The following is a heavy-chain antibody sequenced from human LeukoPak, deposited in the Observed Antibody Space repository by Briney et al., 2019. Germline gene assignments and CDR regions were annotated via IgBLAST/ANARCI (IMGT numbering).Heavy chain of an antibody. Sequence: GGSLRLSCAASGFTFSSYSMNWVRQAPGKGLEWLSSISSSSSYIYYADSVKGRFTISRDNSKNSLYLQMHSLKAEDTAVYYCARTYDSSGYFPVYFDYWGQGTLVTVSS. CDR2: ISSSSSYI. J-gene: IGHJ4*02. D-gene: IGHD3-22*01. V-gene: IGHV3-21*01. CDR3: ARTYDSSGYFPVYFDY. CDR1: GFTFSSYS.